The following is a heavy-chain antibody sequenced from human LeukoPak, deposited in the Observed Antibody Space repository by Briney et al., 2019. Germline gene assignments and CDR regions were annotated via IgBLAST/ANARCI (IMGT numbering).Heavy chain of an antibody. J-gene: IGHJ5*02. V-gene: IGHV3-15*01. CDR1: GFTFSNAW. CDR2: IKSKTDGGTT. Sequence: NPGRSLRLSCAASGFTFSNAWMSWVRQAPGKGLEWVGRIKSKTDGGTTDYAAPVKGRFTISRDDSKNTLYLQMNSLRAEDTAVYYCARGRDGYNWISQGNNWFDPWGQGTMVTVSS. CDR3: ARGRDGYNWISQGNNWFDP. D-gene: IGHD5-24*01.